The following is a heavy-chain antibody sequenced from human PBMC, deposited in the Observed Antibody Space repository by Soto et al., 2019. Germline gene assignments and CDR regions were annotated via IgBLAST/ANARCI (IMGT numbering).Heavy chain of an antibody. CDR2: ISGSGDST. CDR3: AKEGSSGWSFDY. D-gene: IGHD6-19*01. V-gene: IGHV3-23*01. CDR1: GFTFSTYA. Sequence: EVQLLESGGGLVQPGGSLRLSCAASGFTFSTYAMNWFRQAPGKGLEWVSGISGSGDSTYYADSVKGRFTVSRDNSKNTLYLQMNSLRGEDTAVFYCAKEGSSGWSFDYWGQGTLVTVSP. J-gene: IGHJ4*02.